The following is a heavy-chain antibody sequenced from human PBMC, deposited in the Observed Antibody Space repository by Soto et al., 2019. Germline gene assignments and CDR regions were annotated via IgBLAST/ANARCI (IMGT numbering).Heavy chain of an antibody. J-gene: IGHJ6*02. CDR1: GGTFSSYA. V-gene: IGHV1-69*13. CDR2: IIPIFGTA. Sequence: ASVKVSCKASGGTFSSYAISCVRQAPGQGLEWMGGIIPIFGTANYAQKFQGRVTITADESTSTAYMELSSLRSEDTAVYYCARGSCSSTSCYTYYYYGMDVWGQGTTVTVSS. D-gene: IGHD2-2*02. CDR3: ARGSCSSTSCYTYYYYGMDV.